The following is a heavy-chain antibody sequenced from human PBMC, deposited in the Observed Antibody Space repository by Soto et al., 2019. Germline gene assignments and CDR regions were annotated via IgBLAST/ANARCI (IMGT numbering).Heavy chain of an antibody. D-gene: IGHD6-19*01. CDR1: GYSISSGYY. V-gene: IGHV4-38-2*01. CDR2: IYHSGST. J-gene: IGHJ6*02. CDR3: ARPYNSGWYGGMDV. Sequence: SETLSLTCAVSGYSISSGYYWGWIRQPPGKGLEWIGNIYHSGSTSYNPSLKSRVTISVDTSKNQFSLKLNSVTAADTAVYYCARPYNSGWYGGMDVWGQGTTVTVSS.